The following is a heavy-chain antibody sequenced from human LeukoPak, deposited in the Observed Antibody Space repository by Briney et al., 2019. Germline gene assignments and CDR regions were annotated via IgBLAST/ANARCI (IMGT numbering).Heavy chain of an antibody. CDR3: ARHLYIPAAHDAFDI. V-gene: IGHV4-38-2*01. Sequence: SETLSLTCAVSGYSISSGYYWGWIRQPPGKGLEWIGSIYHSGSTYYNPSLKSRVTISVDTSKNQFSLKLSSVTAADTAVYYCARHLYIPAAHDAFDIWGQGTMVTVSS. J-gene: IGHJ3*02. CDR2: IYHSGST. D-gene: IGHD2-2*01. CDR1: GYSISSGYY.